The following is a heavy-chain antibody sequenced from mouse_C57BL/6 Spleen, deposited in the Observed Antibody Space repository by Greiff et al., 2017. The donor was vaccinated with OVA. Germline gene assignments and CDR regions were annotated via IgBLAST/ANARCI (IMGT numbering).Heavy chain of an antibody. CDR1: GYTFTSYW. V-gene: IGHV1-55*01. CDR2: IYPSSGST. CDR3: ARDYYGSSYNFDD. D-gene: IGHD1-1*01. Sequence: QVQLQQPGAELVKPGASVKMSCKASGYTFTSYWITWVKQRPGQGLEWIGDIYPSSGSTNYNEKFKSKATLTVDTSSSTAYMQLSSLTSENSAVYYCARDYYGSSYNFDDWGQGTTLTVPS. J-gene: IGHJ2*01.